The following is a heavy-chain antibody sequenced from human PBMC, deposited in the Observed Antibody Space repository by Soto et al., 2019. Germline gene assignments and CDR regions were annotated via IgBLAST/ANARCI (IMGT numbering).Heavy chain of an antibody. CDR2: IIPIFGTA. J-gene: IGHJ4*02. Sequence: QVQLVQSGAEVKKPGSSVKVSCKASGGTFSSYAISWVRQAPGQGLEWMGGIIPIFGTANYAQKFQGRVTITAAKSTSTAYMELSSLRSEDTAVYYCARASSYDSSGYTYSGVDYWGQGTLVTVSS. CDR3: ARASSYDSSGYTYSGVDY. V-gene: IGHV1-69*06. CDR1: GGTFSSYA. D-gene: IGHD3-22*01.